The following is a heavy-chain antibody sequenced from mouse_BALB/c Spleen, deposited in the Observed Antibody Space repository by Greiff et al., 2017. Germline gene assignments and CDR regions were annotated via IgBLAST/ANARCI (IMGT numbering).Heavy chain of an antibody. CDR2: IHPSASDT. J-gene: IGHJ4*01. V-gene: IGHV1-74*01. Sequence: QVQLQQPGAELVRPGASVKLSCKASGYSFTSYWMNWVKQRPGQGLEWIGMIHPSASDTRLTQKFKDKATLTVDKSSSTAYMQRSSPTSEDSAVYYCARLHGNYGLDYAMDYWGQGTSVTVSS. CDR1: GYSFTSYW. D-gene: IGHD2-1*01. CDR3: ARLHGNYGLDYAMDY.